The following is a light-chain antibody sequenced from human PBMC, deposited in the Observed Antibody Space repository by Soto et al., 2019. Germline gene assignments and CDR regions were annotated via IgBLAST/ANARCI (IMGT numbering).Light chain of an antibody. CDR3: QQYDDWPAT. CDR2: GAS. Sequence: EIVMTQSPATLSVSPGERATLSCRARQSVSSNLAWYQQKPGLAPRLLIYGASTRATGIPARFSGSGSGTEFTLTISSLQSEDFAVYYCQQYDDWPATFGQGTKVDIK. V-gene: IGKV3-15*01. CDR1: QSVSSN. J-gene: IGKJ1*01.